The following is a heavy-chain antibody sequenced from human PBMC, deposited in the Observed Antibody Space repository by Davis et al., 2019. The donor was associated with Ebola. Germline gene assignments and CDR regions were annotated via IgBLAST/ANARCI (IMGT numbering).Heavy chain of an antibody. J-gene: IGHJ6*02. CDR1: GYTFTTYG. V-gene: IGHV1-18*01. Sequence: AASVKASCKASGYTFTTYGISWVRQAPGQGLEWMGLISTYNDNTNYAQKLQGRVTMTTDTSTSTAYMELRSLRSDDTAVYYCARDRYCSGGSCYSSYYNGMDVWGQGTTVTVSS. CDR2: ISTYNDNT. CDR3: ARDRYCSGGSCYSSYYNGMDV. D-gene: IGHD2-15*01.